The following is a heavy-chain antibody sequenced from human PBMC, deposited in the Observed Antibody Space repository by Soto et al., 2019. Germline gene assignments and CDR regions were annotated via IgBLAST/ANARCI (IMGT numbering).Heavy chain of an antibody. CDR2: INPSGGST. J-gene: IGHJ5*02. CDR1: RYTFTSYY. D-gene: IGHD3-22*01. CDR3: ARDRNYDSSGYVWFDP. Sequence: ASVKVSCKASRYTFTSYYMHWVRQAPGQGLEWMGIINPSGGSTSYAQKFQGRVTMTRDTSTSTVYMELSSLRSEDTAVYYCARDRNYDSSGYVWFDPWGQGTLVTVSS. V-gene: IGHV1-46*03.